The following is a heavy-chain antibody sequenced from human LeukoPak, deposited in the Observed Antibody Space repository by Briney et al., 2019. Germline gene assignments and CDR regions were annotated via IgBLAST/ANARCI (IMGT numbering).Heavy chain of an antibody. J-gene: IGHJ6*02. CDR3: ARDQLRRQVPYDYGMDV. V-gene: IGHV4-59*01. D-gene: IGHD4-17*01. CDR1: GGSISSYY. Sequence: TSETLSLTCTVSGGSISSYYWSWIRQPPGKGLEWIGYIYYSGSTNYNPSLKSRVTILVDTSKNQFSLKLSSVTAADTAVYYCARDQLRRQVPYDYGMDVWGQGTTVAVSS. CDR2: IYYSGST.